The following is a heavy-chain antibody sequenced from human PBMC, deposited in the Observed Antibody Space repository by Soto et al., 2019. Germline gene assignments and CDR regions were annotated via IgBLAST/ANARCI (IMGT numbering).Heavy chain of an antibody. CDR2: INPSGGDT. CDR3: ARVGDYRGYSELGDF. CDR1: GYSFTSHY. V-gene: IGHV1-46*01. J-gene: IGHJ4*02. Sequence: ASVKVSCKASGYSFTSHYMHWVRQAPGQGLEWVGVINPSGGDTVYAQKFQGRVTMTRDTSTSTVYMDLSSLRSEDTAVYYCARVGDYRGYSELGDFWGQGTRFTVSS. D-gene: IGHD4-17*01.